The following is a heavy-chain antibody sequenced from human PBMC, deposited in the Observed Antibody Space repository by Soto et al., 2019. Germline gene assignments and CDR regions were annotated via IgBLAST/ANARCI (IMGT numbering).Heavy chain of an antibody. J-gene: IGHJ4*02. CDR2: IYYTGTT. D-gene: IGHD3-22*01. CDR3: ARLGGYYQAFDS. CDR1: GGSIRDYY. Sequence: QVQLRESGPGLVKPSETLSLTCTVSGGSIRDYYWGWIRQSPGKGLEWIGYIYYTGTTKYNPSLKSVVTISVDSSKNQSSLKLDSVPAADTAVYYCARLGGYYQAFDSWGQGTLVTVSS. V-gene: IGHV4-59*08.